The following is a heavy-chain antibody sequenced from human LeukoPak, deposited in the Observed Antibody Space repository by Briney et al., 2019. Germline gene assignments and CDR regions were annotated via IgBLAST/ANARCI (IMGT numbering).Heavy chain of an antibody. D-gene: IGHD6-25*01. CDR2: ISGRSSHI. Sequence: PGGSLRLSCSASGFSFSDYDMNWVRQAPGKGLEWVSAISGRSSHIYYGESVKGRFTISRDNAKNSLYLQVDSLGVEDTAVYYCGRAFPPLRTSSAGDSWGQGTLVIVSS. CDR1: GFSFSDYD. CDR3: GRAFPPLRTSSAGDS. J-gene: IGHJ5*01. V-gene: IGHV3-21*01.